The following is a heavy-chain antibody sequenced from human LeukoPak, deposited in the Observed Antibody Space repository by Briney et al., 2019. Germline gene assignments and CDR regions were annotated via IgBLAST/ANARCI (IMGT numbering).Heavy chain of an antibody. V-gene: IGHV1-2*06. CDR1: GYTFTGYY. CDR3: ARDLRQSSSWYWFDP. D-gene: IGHD6-13*01. Sequence: VASVKVSCKASGYTFTGYYMHWVRQAPGLGLEWMGRINPNSGGTNYAQKFQGRVTMTRDTSISTAYMELSRLRSDDTAVYYCARDLRQSSSWYWFDPWGQGTLVTVSS. CDR2: INPNSGGT. J-gene: IGHJ5*02.